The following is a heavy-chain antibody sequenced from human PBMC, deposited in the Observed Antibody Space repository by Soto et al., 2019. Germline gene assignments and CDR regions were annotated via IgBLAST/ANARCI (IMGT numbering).Heavy chain of an antibody. V-gene: IGHV4-59*01. CDR3: ARVGATAEVDA. J-gene: IGHJ5*02. D-gene: IGHD1-26*01. CDR2: MSYPGRT. CDR1: GGSINTYY. Sequence: QVQLQESGPGLVKPSETLSLTCTVSGGSINTYYWSWIRQPPGKGLEWIGYMSYPGRTDFNPSLASRVTMAGDRSKNQFSLKLSSVTAADTAVYYCARVGATAEVDAWGQGTRVTVSS.